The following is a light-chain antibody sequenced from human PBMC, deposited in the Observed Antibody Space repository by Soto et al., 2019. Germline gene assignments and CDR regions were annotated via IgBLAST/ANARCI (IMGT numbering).Light chain of an antibody. CDR2: GAS. J-gene: IGKJ1*01. V-gene: IGKV3-20*01. CDR1: ESVSSN. CDR3: QQYLVTPWT. Sequence: EIVMTQSPVTLSMSPGERATLSCRAGESVSSNLAWYQQKPGQAPRLLIYGASNRATGIPDRFSGSGSGTDFTLTIGRLEPEDFAVYYCQQYLVTPWTFGQGTKVDIK.